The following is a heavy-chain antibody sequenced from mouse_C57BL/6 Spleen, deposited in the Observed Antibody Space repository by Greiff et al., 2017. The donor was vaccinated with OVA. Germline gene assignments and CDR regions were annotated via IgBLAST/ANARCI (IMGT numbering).Heavy chain of an antibody. D-gene: IGHD6-2*01. Sequence: VQLQQSGAELVRPGTSVKVSCKASGYAFTNYLIEWVKQRPGQGLEWIGVINPGRGGTNYNEKFKGKATLTADKSSSTAYMQLSSLTSEDSAVYFCARGAYSLYFDVWGTGTTVTVSS. CDR3: ARGAYSLYFDV. CDR1: GYAFTNYL. J-gene: IGHJ1*03. V-gene: IGHV1-54*01. CDR2: INPGRGGT.